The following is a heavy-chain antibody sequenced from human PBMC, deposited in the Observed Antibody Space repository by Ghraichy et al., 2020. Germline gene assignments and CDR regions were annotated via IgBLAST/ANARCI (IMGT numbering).Heavy chain of an antibody. V-gene: IGHV1-2*02. CDR1: GYTFTGYY. CDR2: INPNSGGT. D-gene: IGHD2-2*01. J-gene: IGHJ6*02. CDR3: ARAIVVVPAASLYYYYYYGMDV. Sequence: ASVKVSCKASGYTFTGYYMHWVRQAPGQGLEWMGWINPNSGGTNYAQKFQGRVTMTRDTYISTAYMELSRLRSDDTAVYYCARAIVVVPAASLYYYYYYGMDVWGQGTTVTVSS.